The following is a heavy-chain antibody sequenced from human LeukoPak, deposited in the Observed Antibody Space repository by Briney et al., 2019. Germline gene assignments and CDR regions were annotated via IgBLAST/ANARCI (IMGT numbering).Heavy chain of an antibody. J-gene: IGHJ4*02. CDR2: LRGAGGNT. CDR1: GFSVSAYT. D-gene: IGHD2-15*01. V-gene: IGHV3-23*01. Sequence: PGGSVRLSCAASGFSVSAYTMTWVRQAPGRGLEWVSTLRGAGGNTYYANSVKGRFTISRDISENTLYLQMNSLRVEDSALYFCAKDLGSAFCPTLDSWGQGTLVTVSS. CDR3: AKDLGSAFCPTLDS.